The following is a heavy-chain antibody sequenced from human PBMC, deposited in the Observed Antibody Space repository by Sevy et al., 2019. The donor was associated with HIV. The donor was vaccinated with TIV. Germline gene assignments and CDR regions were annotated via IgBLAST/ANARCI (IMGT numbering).Heavy chain of an antibody. V-gene: IGHV3-7*01. D-gene: IGHD5-12*01. CDR3: ARNRDDSSGFHMDV. CDR1: GFTFSRFW. J-gene: IGHJ6*02. Sequence: GESLKISCAASGFTFSRFWMSWVRQAPGKGLEWVANRKQDGSENYYVDSVKGRFTISRDNAKKSLYLQMNSLRAEDTAVYYCARNRDDSSGFHMDVWGQGTTVTVSS. CDR2: RKQDGSEN.